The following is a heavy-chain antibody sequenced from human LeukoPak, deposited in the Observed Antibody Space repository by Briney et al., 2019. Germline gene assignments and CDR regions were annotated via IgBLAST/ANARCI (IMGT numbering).Heavy chain of an antibody. CDR2: INPSGGST. CDR3: ARESYCSGGSCYSFDY. CDR1: GYTFTSYY. V-gene: IGHV1-46*01. J-gene: IGHJ4*02. Sequence: EASVKASCKASGYTFTSYYMHWVRQAPGQGLEWMGIINPSGGSTSYAQKFQGRVTMTRDTSISTAYMELSRLRSDDTAVYYCARESYCSGGSCYSFDYWGQGTLVTVSS. D-gene: IGHD2-15*01.